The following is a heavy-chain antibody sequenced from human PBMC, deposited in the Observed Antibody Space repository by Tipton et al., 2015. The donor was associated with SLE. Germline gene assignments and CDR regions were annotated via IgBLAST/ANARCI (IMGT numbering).Heavy chain of an antibody. J-gene: IGHJ4*02. Sequence: GLVKPSETLSLICTVSGGSISGYYWSWVRQPPGKGLEWIGYISFSGLTNYNPSVKSRVTTSMDTSKNQFSLQMTSVTAADTALYYCARHKLGLSWSYFDSWGQGTLVTVSS. D-gene: IGHD3/OR15-3a*01. CDR2: ISFSGLT. CDR3: ARHKLGLSWSYFDS. V-gene: IGHV4-59*08. CDR1: GGSISGYY.